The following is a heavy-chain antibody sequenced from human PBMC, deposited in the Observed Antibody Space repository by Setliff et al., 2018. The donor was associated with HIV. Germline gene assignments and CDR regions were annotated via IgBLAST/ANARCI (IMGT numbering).Heavy chain of an antibody. CDR1: GGSIRSFF. CDR3: ARDRRGYYYGSGSCYMDV. CDR2: IYTSGIT. D-gene: IGHD3-10*01. Sequence: PSETLSLTCTVSGGSIRSFFWSWIRQPPGKGLEWIGHIYTSGITDYNPSLKSRVTISGDASKNQFSLKLSSVTAADTAVYYCARDRRGYYYGSGSCYMDVWGTGTTVTVSS. J-gene: IGHJ6*03. V-gene: IGHV4-4*08.